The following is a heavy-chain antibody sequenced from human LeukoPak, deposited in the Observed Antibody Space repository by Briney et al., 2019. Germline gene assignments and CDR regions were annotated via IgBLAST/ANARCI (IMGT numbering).Heavy chain of an antibody. CDR3: AKDQDVVVPAAIGTLFDY. D-gene: IGHD2-2*01. Sequence: RGSLRLSCAASGFTFSSYALSWVRQAPGKGLEWVSAISGSGGSTYYADSVKGRFTISRDNSKNTLYLQMNSLRAEDTAVYYCAKDQDVVVPAAIGTLFDYWGQGTLVTVSS. CDR2: ISGSGGST. J-gene: IGHJ4*02. CDR1: GFTFSSYA. V-gene: IGHV3-23*01.